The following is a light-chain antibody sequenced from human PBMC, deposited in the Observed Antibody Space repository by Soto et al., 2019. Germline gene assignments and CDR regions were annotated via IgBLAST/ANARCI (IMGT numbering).Light chain of an antibody. CDR1: QGIIVH. V-gene: IGKV3-15*01. Sequence: EIVLTQSPATLSVSPGEKATLPCPPSQGIIVHLDWYQQKPGQAPRLLIYGASTRATGIPARFSGSGSGTEFTLTISSLQSEDFAVYYCQQYNNWPPYTFGQGTKLEIK. J-gene: IGKJ2*01. CDR2: GAS. CDR3: QQYNNWPPYT.